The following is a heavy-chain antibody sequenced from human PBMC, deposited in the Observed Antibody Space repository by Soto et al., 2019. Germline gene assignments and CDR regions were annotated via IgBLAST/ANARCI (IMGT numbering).Heavy chain of an antibody. D-gene: IGHD2-2*01. V-gene: IGHV1-2*02. J-gene: IGHJ6*02. CDR2: INPQTGGT. CDR3: ARERYQVISDGMDV. Sequence: ASVKVSCKASGYAFTGYYIHWVREAPGQGLEWMGWINPQTGGTSYAQKFQGRVTLSRDTSINTAYLELSRLRFDDAAVYFCARERYQVISDGMDVWGQGTTVTVSS. CDR1: GYAFTGYY.